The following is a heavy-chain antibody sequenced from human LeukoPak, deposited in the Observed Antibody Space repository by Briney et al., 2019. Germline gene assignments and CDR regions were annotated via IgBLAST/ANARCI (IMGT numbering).Heavy chain of an antibody. Sequence: SETLSLTCAVYGGSFSGYYWGWIRQPPGKGLEWIGSIYHSGSTYYNPSLKSRVTISVDTSKNQFSLKLSSVTAADTAVHYCAVAPPNDAFDIWGQGTMVTVSS. CDR3: AVAPPNDAFDI. CDR2: IYHSGST. CDR1: GGSFSGYY. V-gene: IGHV4-38-2*01. J-gene: IGHJ3*02.